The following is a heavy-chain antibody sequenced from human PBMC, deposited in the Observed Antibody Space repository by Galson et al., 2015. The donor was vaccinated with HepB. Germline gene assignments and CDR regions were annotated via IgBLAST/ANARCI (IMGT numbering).Heavy chain of an antibody. CDR3: ARGPPDIVVGQD. D-gene: IGHD2-15*01. J-gene: IGHJ4*02. CDR1: GYSISSGYY. Sequence: ETLSLTCAVSGYSISSGYYWGWIRQPPGKGLEWIGSIYHSGSTYYNPSLKSRVTISVDTSKNQFSLKLSSVTAADTAVYYCARGPPDIVVGQDWGQGTLVTVSS. CDR2: IYHSGST. V-gene: IGHV4-38-2*01.